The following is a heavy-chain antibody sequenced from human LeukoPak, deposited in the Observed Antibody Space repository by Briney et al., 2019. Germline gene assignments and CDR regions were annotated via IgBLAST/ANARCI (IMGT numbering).Heavy chain of an antibody. Sequence: PSETLSLTCTVSGGSISSSSYYWGWIRQPPGKGLEWIGSIYHSGSTYYNPSLKSRVTISVDTSKNQFSLKLSSVTAADTAVYYCASEAYYYDSSGYYKYWGQGTLVTVSS. D-gene: IGHD3-22*01. CDR1: GGSISSSSYY. V-gene: IGHV4-39*07. J-gene: IGHJ4*02. CDR2: IYHSGST. CDR3: ASEAYYYDSSGYYKY.